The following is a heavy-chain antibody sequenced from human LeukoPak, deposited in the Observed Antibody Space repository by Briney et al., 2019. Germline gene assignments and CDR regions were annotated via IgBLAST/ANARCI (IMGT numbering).Heavy chain of an antibody. V-gene: IGHV4-31*03. J-gene: IGHJ3*02. CDR1: GGSINNGGYY. Sequence: SETLSLTCTVSGGSINNGGYYWGWIRQHPGKGLEWIGYIYYSGSSYYNPSLRSRVTISVDTSKNHFSLKLSSVTAADTAVYYCARHSVVRYFDRLDAFDIWGQGTMVTVSS. CDR2: IYYSGSS. D-gene: IGHD3-9*01. CDR3: ARHSVVRYFDRLDAFDI.